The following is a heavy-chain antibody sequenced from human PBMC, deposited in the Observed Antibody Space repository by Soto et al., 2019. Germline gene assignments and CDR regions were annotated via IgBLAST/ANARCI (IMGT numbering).Heavy chain of an antibody. CDR3: AGTPPRKSVTNYILNF. CDR1: GGTFSTFG. CDR2: IIPFFGTA. V-gene: IGHV1-69*13. Sequence: SVKVSCKASGGTFSTFGISWVRQAPGQGLEWMGGIIPFFGTANYAQKFQDRVTITADESTSTVYMDLRSLRSEDTAIYYCAGTPPRKSVTNYILNFWGQGAWSPSPQ. D-gene: IGHD3-9*01. J-gene: IGHJ4*02.